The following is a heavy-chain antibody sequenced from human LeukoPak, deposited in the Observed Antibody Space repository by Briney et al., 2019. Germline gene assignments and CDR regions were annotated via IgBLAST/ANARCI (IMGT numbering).Heavy chain of an antibody. Sequence: GGSLRLSCAASGFTFSTYWMSWVRQTPGKELEWVANIKEDGSRQYYVDSVKGRFTISRDNAKNSLYLQMNSLRVEDTAVYYCARDGGGYDSWGQGTLVTVSS. CDR3: ARDGGGYDS. CDR1: GFTFSTYW. V-gene: IGHV3-7*01. D-gene: IGHD5-24*01. CDR2: IKEDGSRQ. J-gene: IGHJ5*01.